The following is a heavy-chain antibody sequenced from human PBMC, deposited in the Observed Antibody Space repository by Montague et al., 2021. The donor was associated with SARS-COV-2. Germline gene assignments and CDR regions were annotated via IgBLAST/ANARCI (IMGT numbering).Heavy chain of an antibody. CDR3: ARRQLGYCDGVGCPLDAFDI. CDR2: ITDGGNT. J-gene: IGHJ3*02. D-gene: IGHD2-15*01. Sequence: SETLSLTCAVYGGSFSGYYWSWIRQPPGMGLEWIGGITDGGNTDYNPSLKSRVTLSVDTSKRHFSLTLTSLTAVDTSVYYCARRQLGYCDGVGCPLDAFDIWGQEQQSPSLQ. CDR1: GGSFSGYY. V-gene: IGHV4-34*01.